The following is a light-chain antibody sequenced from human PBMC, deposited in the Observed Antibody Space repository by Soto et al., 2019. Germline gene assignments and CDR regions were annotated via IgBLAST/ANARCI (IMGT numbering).Light chain of an antibody. J-gene: IGLJ1*01. Sequence: QSVLTQPPAASGTPRQRVTISCSGTSSNIGSTVVNWYQQLPGRAPKLLIYSDNQWPSGVPDRFSGSKSGTSASLAINGLQSEDEGDYYCAAWDVSLNGLYVFGTGTQLTVL. CDR2: SDN. CDR1: SSNIGSTV. CDR3: AAWDVSLNGLYV. V-gene: IGLV1-44*01.